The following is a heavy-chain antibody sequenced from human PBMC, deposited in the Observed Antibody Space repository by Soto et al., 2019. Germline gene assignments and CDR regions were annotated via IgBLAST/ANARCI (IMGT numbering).Heavy chain of an antibody. Sequence: EVQLLESGGGFVQPGGSLRLSCAASGFTFSRYWMSWVRQAPGQGLEWVANIKEDGGERYYVDSVKGRFTISRDNAKNSLYLHMNRLRAEDTAVYYCARATGADKEDYLVQGTLVTVSS. CDR1: GFTFSRYW. D-gene: IGHD3-10*01. CDR2: IKEDGGER. V-gene: IGHV3-7*04. CDR3: ARATGADKEDY. J-gene: IGHJ4*02.